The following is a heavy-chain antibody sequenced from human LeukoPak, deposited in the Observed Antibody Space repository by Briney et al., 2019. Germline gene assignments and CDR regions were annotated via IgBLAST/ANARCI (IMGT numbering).Heavy chain of an antibody. D-gene: IGHD1-26*01. CDR2: IYYSGST. CDR1: GVSISSYY. J-gene: IGHJ2*01. Sequence: PSETLSLTCTVSGVSISSYYWSWIRQPPGKGLEWVGYIYYSGSTNYNPSLKSQVTMSLDTSKNQFSLKLNSVTAADTAVYYCARAGGTYLGYWYFDLWGRGTLVTVSS. V-gene: IGHV4-59*01. CDR3: ARAGGTYLGYWYFDL.